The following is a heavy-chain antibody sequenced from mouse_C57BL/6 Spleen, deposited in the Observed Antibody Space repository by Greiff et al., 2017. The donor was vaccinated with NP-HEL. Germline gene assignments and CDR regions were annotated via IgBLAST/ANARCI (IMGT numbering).Heavy chain of an antibody. Sequence: QVQLQQSGAELMKPGASVKLSCKATGYTFTGYWIEWVKQRPGHGLEWIGEILSGSGSTNYNEKFKGKATFTADTSSNTAYMQLSSLTTEDSAIYYCARYDYDVHFDYWGQGTTLTVSS. CDR1: GYTFTGYW. J-gene: IGHJ2*01. CDR2: ILSGSGST. D-gene: IGHD2-4*01. V-gene: IGHV1-9*01. CDR3: ARYDYDVHFDY.